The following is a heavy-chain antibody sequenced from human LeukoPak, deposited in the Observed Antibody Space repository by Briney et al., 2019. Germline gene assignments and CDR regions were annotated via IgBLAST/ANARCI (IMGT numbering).Heavy chain of an antibody. D-gene: IGHD2-2*01. CDR1: GGSISSYY. V-gene: IGHV4-4*09. CDR3: ARLFSSSIVVVPAAKARRYNWLDP. Sequence: SETLPLTCIVSGGSISSYYWSWIRQPPGKGLEWIGYIYTSGSTNYNPSLKSRVTISVDTSKNQFSLKLSSVTAADTAVYYCARLFSSSIVVVPAAKARRYNWLDPWGQGTLVTVSS. CDR2: IYTSGST. J-gene: IGHJ5*02.